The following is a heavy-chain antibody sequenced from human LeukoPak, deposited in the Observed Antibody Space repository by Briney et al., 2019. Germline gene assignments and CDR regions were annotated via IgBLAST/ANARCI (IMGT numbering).Heavy chain of an antibody. V-gene: IGHV3-21*01. CDR1: GFTFSSYS. CDR3: ARDPLAFDY. Sequence: GGSLRLSCAASGFTFSSYSMNWVRQAPGKGLEWVSSITSSNNYIYYGDSVKGRFTISRDDAKNSLFLQMNSLRAEDTATYYCARDPLAFDYWGQGTLVTVSS. CDR2: ITSSNNYI. J-gene: IGHJ4*02.